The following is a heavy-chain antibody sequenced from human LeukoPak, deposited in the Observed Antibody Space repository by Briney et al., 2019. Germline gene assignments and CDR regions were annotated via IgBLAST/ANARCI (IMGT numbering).Heavy chain of an antibody. D-gene: IGHD2-2*03. J-gene: IGHJ3*02. CDR3: AKGGYFAFET. CDR1: GFTFSTCD. Sequence: GGSLRLSCAASGFTFSTCDMQWVRQAPGKGLEWVSGINRSGRTYYTDSVKGRFTISRDNSKNTLYLQMNSLRAEDTAVYYCAKGGYFAFETWGQGTMVAVSS. CDR2: INRSGRT. V-gene: IGHV3-23*01.